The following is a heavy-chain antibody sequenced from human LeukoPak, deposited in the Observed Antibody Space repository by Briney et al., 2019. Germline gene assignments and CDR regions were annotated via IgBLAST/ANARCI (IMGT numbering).Heavy chain of an antibody. CDR2: IYSGGST. D-gene: IGHD5-18*01. J-gene: IGHJ4*02. Sequence: GGSLRLSCAASGFTVSSNYMSWVRQAPGKGLEWVSVIYSGGSTYYADSVKGRFTISRDNSKNTLYLQMNSLRAADTAVYYCAREVGGYIYGYYDYWGQGTLVTVSS. V-gene: IGHV3-66*01. CDR1: GFTVSSNY. CDR3: AREVGGYIYGYYDY.